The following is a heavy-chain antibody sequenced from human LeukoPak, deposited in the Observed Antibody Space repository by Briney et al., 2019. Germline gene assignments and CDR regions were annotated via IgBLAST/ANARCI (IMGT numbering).Heavy chain of an antibody. CDR2: ISSSSSYI. CDR1: GFTFSSYS. Sequence: GGSLRLSCAASGFTFSSYSMNWVRQAPGKGLEWVSSISSSSSYIYYADSVKGRFTISRDNAKNSLYLQMNSLRAEDTAVYYCAEAGSGSYYLPPRDWGQGTLVTVSS. D-gene: IGHD3-10*01. V-gene: IGHV3-21*01. CDR3: AEAGSGSYYLPPRD. J-gene: IGHJ4*02.